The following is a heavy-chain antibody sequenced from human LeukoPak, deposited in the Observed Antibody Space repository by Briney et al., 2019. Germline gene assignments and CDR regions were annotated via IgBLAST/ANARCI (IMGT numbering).Heavy chain of an antibody. CDR3: ARDPTQWLRYGYFDY. Sequence: GGSLRLSCAASGFTFSNYAMTWVRQPPGKGLQWVSSISRSGQNIDHADSVNGRFSISRDNARNSLYLQMNSLRAEDTAVYYCARDPTQWLRYGYFDYWGQGTLVTVSS. CDR2: ISRSGQNI. CDR1: GFTFSNYA. V-gene: IGHV3-21*01. J-gene: IGHJ4*02. D-gene: IGHD5-12*01.